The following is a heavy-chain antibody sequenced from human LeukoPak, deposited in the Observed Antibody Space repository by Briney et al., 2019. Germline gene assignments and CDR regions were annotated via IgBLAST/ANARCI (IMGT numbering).Heavy chain of an antibody. D-gene: IGHD5-12*01. V-gene: IGHV1-58*02. CDR1: GFTFTNSA. Sequence: SVKVSCKASGFTFTNSAMQWVRQARGQRLEWIGWIVVGSGNTNYAQKFQGRVTITRDMSTSTAYMELSSLRSEDTAVYYCAAAGYSGHDYGVDWFGPWGQGTLVTVSS. J-gene: IGHJ5*02. CDR2: IVVGSGNT. CDR3: AAAGYSGHDYGVDWFGP.